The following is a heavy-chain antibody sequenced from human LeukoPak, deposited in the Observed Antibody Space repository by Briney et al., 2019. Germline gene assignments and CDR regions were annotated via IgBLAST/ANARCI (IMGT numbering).Heavy chain of an antibody. CDR1: GFTFSSCS. Sequence: GGSLRLSCAASGFTFSSCSMNWVRQAPGKGLEWVSSISSSSGYIYYADSVKGRFTVSRENAKNSLYLRMNSLRAEDTAVYYCARGRSGSYYVPFDYWGQGIQVTVSS. J-gene: IGHJ4*02. V-gene: IGHV3-21*01. CDR3: ARGRSGSYYVPFDY. D-gene: IGHD1-26*01. CDR2: ISSSSGYI.